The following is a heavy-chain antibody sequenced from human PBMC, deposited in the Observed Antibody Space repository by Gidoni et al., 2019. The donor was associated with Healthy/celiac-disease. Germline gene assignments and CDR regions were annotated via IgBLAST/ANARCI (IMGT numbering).Heavy chain of an antibody. Sequence: QVQLVQSGAEVKKPGSSVKVSCKASGGTFSSYAISWVRQAPGQGLEWMGGIIPIFGTANDAQKFQGRVTITADKSTSTAYMELSSLRSEDTAVYYCARDRIVVVPAAIVGNWFDPWGQGTLVTVSS. V-gene: IGHV1-69*06. CDR1: GGTFSSYA. D-gene: IGHD2-2*02. CDR3: ARDRIVVVPAAIVGNWFDP. CDR2: IIPIFGTA. J-gene: IGHJ5*02.